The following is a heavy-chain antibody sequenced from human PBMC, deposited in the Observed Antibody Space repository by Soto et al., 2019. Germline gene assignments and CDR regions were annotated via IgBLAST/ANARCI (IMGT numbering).Heavy chain of an antibody. CDR3: ARGPYYDILTGYYNDLYYYYGMVV. V-gene: IGHV1-69*13. Sequence: SVKVSCKASGGTFSSYAISWVRQAPGQGLEWMGGIIPIFGTANYAQKFQGRVTITADESTSTTYMELSSLRSEDTAVYYCARGPYYDILTGYYNDLYYYYGMVVWGQGITVTVFS. CDR1: GGTFSSYA. D-gene: IGHD3-9*01. J-gene: IGHJ6*02. CDR2: IIPIFGTA.